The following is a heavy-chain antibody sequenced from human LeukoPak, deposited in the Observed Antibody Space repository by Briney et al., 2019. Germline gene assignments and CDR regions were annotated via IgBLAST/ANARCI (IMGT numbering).Heavy chain of an antibody. CDR3: ASPQFPFDY. CDR1: GGSISSSSYY. V-gene: IGHV4-39*01. Sequence: SETLSLTCTVSGGSISSSSYYWGWIRQPPGKGLEWIGSIYYSGSTYYNPSLKSRVTISVDTSKNQFSLKLSSVTAADTAVYYCASPQFPFDYWGQGTLVTVSS. CDR2: IYYSGST. J-gene: IGHJ4*02. D-gene: IGHD2-21*01.